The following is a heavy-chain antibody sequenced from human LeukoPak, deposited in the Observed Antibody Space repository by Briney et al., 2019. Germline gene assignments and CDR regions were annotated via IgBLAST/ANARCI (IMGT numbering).Heavy chain of an antibody. V-gene: IGHV3-30-3*01. CDR2: ISYDGSNK. Sequence: PGRSLGLSCAASGFTFSSYAMHWVRQAPGKGLEWVAVISYDGSNKYYADSVKGRFTISRDNSKNTLYLQMNSLRAEDTAVYYCARRPAADYYYGMDVWGQGTTVTVSS. J-gene: IGHJ6*02. CDR3: ARRPAADYYYGMDV. CDR1: GFTFSSYA. D-gene: IGHD2-2*01.